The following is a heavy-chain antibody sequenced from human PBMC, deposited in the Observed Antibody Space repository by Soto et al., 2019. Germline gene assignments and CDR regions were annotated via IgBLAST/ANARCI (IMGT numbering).Heavy chain of an antibody. CDR1: GGSISSYY. V-gene: IGHV4-59*01. Sequence: SETLSLTCTVSGGSISSYYWSWIRQPPGKGLEWIGYIYYSGSTNYNPSLKSRVTISVDTSKNQFSLKLSSVTAADTAVYYCARVSYYDSSGYLRLFDYWGQGTLVTVSS. CDR3: ARVSYYDSSGYLRLFDY. J-gene: IGHJ4*02. CDR2: IYYSGST. D-gene: IGHD3-22*01.